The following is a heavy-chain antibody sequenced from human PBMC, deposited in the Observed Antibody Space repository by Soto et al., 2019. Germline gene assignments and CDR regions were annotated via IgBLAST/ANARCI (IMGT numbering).Heavy chain of an antibody. CDR1: GYTFTSYG. V-gene: IGHV1-18*01. CDR2: ISAYNGNT. CDR3: ASHAMGIAARLDFQH. J-gene: IGHJ1*01. Sequence: QVQLVQSGAEVKKPGASVKVSCKASGYTFTSYGISWVRQAPGQGLEWMGWISAYNGNTNYAQKLQGRVTMTTDTSTSTAYMDLRSLRSDETAVYYCASHAMGIAARLDFQHWGQGTLVTVSS. D-gene: IGHD6-6*01.